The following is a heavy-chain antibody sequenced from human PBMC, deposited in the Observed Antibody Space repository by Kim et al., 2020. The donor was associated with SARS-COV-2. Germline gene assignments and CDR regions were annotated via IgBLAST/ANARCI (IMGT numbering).Heavy chain of an antibody. Sequence: YAQKFQGRVTITADESTSTAYMELSSLRSEDTAVYYCARGSRGSGYYFDYWGQGTLVTVSS. J-gene: IGHJ4*02. D-gene: IGHD3-22*01. CDR3: ARGSRGSGYYFDY. V-gene: IGHV1-69*01.